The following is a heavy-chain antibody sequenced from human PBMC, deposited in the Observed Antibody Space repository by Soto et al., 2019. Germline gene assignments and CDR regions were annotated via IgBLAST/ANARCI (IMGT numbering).Heavy chain of an antibody. J-gene: IGHJ4*02. Sequence: SETLSLTCTVSDGSITSASYYWGWIRQSPGKGLEWIGSIYYSGSTYYNPSLKSRVTISIDTSKNQFSLKLSSVTAADTAIYYCVRVGYCTNGICNFDYWDQGTVVTVSS. CDR3: VRVGYCTNGICNFDY. D-gene: IGHD2-8*01. V-gene: IGHV4-39*01. CDR2: IYYSGST. CDR1: DGSITSASYY.